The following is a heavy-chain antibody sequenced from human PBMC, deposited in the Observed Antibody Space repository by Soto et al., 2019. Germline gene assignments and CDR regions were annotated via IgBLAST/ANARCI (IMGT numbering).Heavy chain of an antibody. CDR3: ARQAAAGKYYYAMDV. Sequence: ELQLVQSGAEVKKPGESLKISCKGSGYSFTTYWIGWVRQMPGKGLEGMVIIYPGDSDTRYSPSFQGQVTISADKSINTTYLQWSSLKASDTAIYYCARQAAAGKYYYAMDVWGQGTTVTGSS. J-gene: IGHJ6*02. V-gene: IGHV5-51*01. D-gene: IGHD6-13*01. CDR1: GYSFTTYW. CDR2: IYPGDSDT.